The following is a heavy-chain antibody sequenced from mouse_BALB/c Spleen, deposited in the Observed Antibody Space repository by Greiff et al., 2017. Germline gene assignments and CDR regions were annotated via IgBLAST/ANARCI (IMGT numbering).Heavy chain of an antibody. J-gene: IGHJ3*01. Sequence: DVMLVESGGGLVKPGGALKLPCAASGFTFSSYAMSLVRQTPEKRLEWVASISSGGSTYYPDSVKGRFTISRDNARNILYLQMSSLRSEDTAMYYCARGPLYDGYSFAYWGQGTLVTVSA. CDR1: GFTFSSYA. CDR3: ARGPLYDGYSFAY. V-gene: IGHV5-6-5*01. D-gene: IGHD2-3*01. CDR2: ISSGGST.